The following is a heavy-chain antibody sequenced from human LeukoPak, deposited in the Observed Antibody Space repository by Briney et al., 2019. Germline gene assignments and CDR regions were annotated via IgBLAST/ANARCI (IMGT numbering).Heavy chain of an antibody. Sequence: GGSLRLSCAASGFTFDDYAMHWVRQAPGKGLEWVSGISWNSGSIGYADSVKGRFTISRDNAKNSLFLQMNSLRAEDTAVYYCAREKDEAFDVWGRGTLVTVSS. V-gene: IGHV3-9*01. CDR2: ISWNSGSI. J-gene: IGHJ2*01. CDR3: AREKDEAFDV. CDR1: GFTFDDYA.